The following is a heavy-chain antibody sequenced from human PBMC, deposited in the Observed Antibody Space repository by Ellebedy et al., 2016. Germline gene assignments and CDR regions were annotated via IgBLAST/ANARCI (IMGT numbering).Heavy chain of an antibody. CDR2: IWYDGSKK. J-gene: IGHJ6*03. V-gene: IGHV3-33*08. CDR1: GFTFSSNG. Sequence: GESLKISXAASGFTFSSNGMHWVRQAPGKGLEWVAVIWYDGSKKYYADSVKGRFTISRDNLQNKLYLQMNSLRVEDTAVYYCARESYGYYYYMDVWGKGTTVTVSS. D-gene: IGHD3-10*01. CDR3: ARESYGYYYYMDV.